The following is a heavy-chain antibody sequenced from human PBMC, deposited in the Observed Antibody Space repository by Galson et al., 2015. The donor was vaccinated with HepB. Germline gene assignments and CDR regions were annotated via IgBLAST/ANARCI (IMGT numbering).Heavy chain of an antibody. D-gene: IGHD2-15*01. CDR2: NSAYRDKA. V-gene: IGHV1-18*04. Sequence: VSCKASGYSFSNYGISWVRQAPGQGLEWLGWNSAYRDKANYAQIVQGRVTMTTDTSTSTAYMEVTRLRSDDTAVYYCARELGDCSGGSCYSTGRDYMDVWGKGTTVTVSS. CDR1: GYSFSNYG. CDR3: ARELGDCSGGSCYSTGRDYMDV. J-gene: IGHJ6*03.